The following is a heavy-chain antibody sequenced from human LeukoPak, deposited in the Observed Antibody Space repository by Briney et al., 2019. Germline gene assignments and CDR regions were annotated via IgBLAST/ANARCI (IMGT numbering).Heavy chain of an antibody. CDR1: GLTFSNAW. V-gene: IGHV3-15*01. Sequence: GGSLRLSCAASGLTFSNAWMSWVRQAPGKGLEWVGRIKSHADGGTTDYAAPVEGRPTISRDDSKNTVYLQMNSLKTEDTAVYYCARASSSDWYRHFDYWGQGTLVTVSS. D-gene: IGHD6-19*01. J-gene: IGHJ4*02. CDR2: IKSHADGGTT. CDR3: ARASSSDWYRHFDY.